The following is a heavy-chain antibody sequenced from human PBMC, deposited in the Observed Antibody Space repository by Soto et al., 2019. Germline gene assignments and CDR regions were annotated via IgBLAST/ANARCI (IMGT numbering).Heavy chain of an antibody. V-gene: IGHV3-30-3*01. CDR1: GFTFSSYA. CDR3: TRETMTIRLYFDY. D-gene: IGHD3-3*01. J-gene: IGHJ4*02. Sequence: GGSLRLSCAASGFTFSSYAMHWVRQAPGKGLEWVAVISYDGSNKYYADSVKGRFTISRDNSKNTLYLQVNSLRAEDTAMYYCTRETMTIRLYFDYWGQGALVSVSS. CDR2: ISYDGSNK.